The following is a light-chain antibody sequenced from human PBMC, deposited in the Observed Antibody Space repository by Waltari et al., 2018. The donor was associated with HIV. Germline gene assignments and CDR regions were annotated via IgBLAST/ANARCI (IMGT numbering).Light chain of an antibody. CDR3: QQYLGLPLT. CDR1: QSLLDSSNNKNH. J-gene: IGKJ4*01. V-gene: IGKV4-1*01. CDR2: WAS. Sequence: IAMNQSPDSLAVSLGERATINCKPSQSLLDSSNNKNHLAWYQQKPGQPPKLLVYWASTRESGVPDRFSGSGSGTDFTLTIRSLQAEDVAIYYCQQYLGLPLTFGGGTRVEI.